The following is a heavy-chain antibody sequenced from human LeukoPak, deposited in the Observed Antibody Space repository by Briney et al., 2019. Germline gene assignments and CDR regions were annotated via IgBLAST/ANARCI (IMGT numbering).Heavy chain of an antibody. CDR1: GGSFSGYY. D-gene: IGHD3-3*01. V-gene: IGHV4-34*01. Sequence: PSETLSLTCAVYGGSFSGYYWSWIRQPQGKGLEWIGEINHSGSTNYNPSLKSRVTISVDTSKNQFSLKLSSVTAADTAVYYCARGGAYYDFWSGYYPQFDYWGQGTLVTVSS. CDR3: ARGGAYYDFWSGYYPQFDY. J-gene: IGHJ4*02. CDR2: INHSGST.